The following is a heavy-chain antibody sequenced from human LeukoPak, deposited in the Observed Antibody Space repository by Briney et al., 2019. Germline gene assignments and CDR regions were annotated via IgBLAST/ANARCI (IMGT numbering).Heavy chain of an antibody. CDR1: GFTVSSNY. CDR3: ARDCCRGTQVGWYYYGMDV. CDR2: IYSGGST. V-gene: IGHV3-66*02. Sequence: GGSLRLSCAASGFTVSSNYMSWVRQAPRKGLEWVSVIYSGGSTYYVDSVKGRFTISRDNSKNTLYLQMNSLRAEDTAVYYCARDCCRGTQVGWYYYGMDVWGQGTTVTVSS. D-gene: IGHD2-21*01. J-gene: IGHJ6*02.